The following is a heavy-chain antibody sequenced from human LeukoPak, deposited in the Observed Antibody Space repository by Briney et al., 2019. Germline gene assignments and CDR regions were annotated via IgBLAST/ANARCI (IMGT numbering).Heavy chain of an antibody. Sequence: GGSLRLSCAASGFTFDDYGMSWVRHAPGKGLEWVSGINWNGGSTGYADSVKGRFTISRDNAKNSLYLQMNSLRAEDTALYYCARDLRDCSGGSCYTSNWFDPWGQGTLVTVSS. CDR3: ARDLRDCSGGSCYTSNWFDP. D-gene: IGHD2-15*01. CDR2: INWNGGST. CDR1: GFTFDDYG. V-gene: IGHV3-20*04. J-gene: IGHJ5*02.